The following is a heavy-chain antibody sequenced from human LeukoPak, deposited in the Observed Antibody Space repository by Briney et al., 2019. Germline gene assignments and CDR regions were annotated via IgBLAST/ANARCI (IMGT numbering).Heavy chain of an antibody. V-gene: IGHV4-34*01. CDR2: INHSGST. CDR1: GGSFSGYY. CDR3: ARDRPPYYFDY. Sequence: PSETLSFTCAVYGGSFSGYYWSWIRQPPGKGLEWIGEINHSGSTNYNPSLKSRVTISVDTSKNQFSLKLSSVTAADTAVYYCARDRPPYYFDYWGQGTLVTVSS. J-gene: IGHJ4*02.